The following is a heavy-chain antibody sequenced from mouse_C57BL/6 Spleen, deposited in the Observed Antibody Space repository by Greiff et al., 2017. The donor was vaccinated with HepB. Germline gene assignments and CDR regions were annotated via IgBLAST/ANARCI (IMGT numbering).Heavy chain of an antibody. CDR2: IRSKSSNYAT. J-gene: IGHJ4*01. V-gene: IGHV10-3*01. Sequence: EVKLMESGGGLVQPKGSLKLSCAASGFTFNTYAMHWVRQAPGKGLEWVARIRSKSSNYATYYADSVKDRFTISRDDSQSMLYLQMNNLKTEDTAMYYWVRGEIHYYGSSPYYYAMDYWGQGTSVTVSS. D-gene: IGHD1-1*01. CDR3: VRGEIHYYGSSPYYYAMDY. CDR1: GFTFNTYA.